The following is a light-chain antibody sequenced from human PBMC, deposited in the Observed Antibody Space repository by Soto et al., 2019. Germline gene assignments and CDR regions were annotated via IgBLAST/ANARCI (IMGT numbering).Light chain of an antibody. CDR2: QAS. CDR1: QSISSW. Sequence: DIQMTQSPSTLSASVGDRVTITCRASQSISSWLAWYQQKPGKAPKLLIYQASSLQSGVPSRFSGSGSGTDFTLTINTLQAEDVAVYYCLQYLGTRTFGPGTKVEI. J-gene: IGKJ1*01. V-gene: IGKV1-5*03. CDR3: LQYLGTRT.